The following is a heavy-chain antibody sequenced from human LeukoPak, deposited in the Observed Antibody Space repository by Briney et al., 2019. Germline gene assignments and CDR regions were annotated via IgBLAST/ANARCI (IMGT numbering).Heavy chain of an antibody. J-gene: IGHJ6*02. CDR3: TGSITVFGVVRYDLDV. CDR2: IRTTDFGGTT. Sequence: GRSLRLSCSASGFTFRDYAMSWVRQTPGKGLEWVGFIRTTDFGGTTEYAASVKGRFIISRDDSTSSVYLQMNSLKTEDTAIYYCTGSITVFGVVRYDLDVWGQGTTVTVSS. CDR1: GFTFRDYA. D-gene: IGHD3-3*01. V-gene: IGHV3-49*04.